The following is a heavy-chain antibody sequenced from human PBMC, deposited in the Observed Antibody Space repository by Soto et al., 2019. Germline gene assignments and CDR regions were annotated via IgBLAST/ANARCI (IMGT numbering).Heavy chain of an antibody. CDR2: IKSETDGGTI. Sequence: EVQLVESGGGLVKPGGSLRLSCAGSGFTFSNVWMNWVRQAPGKGLEWVGRIKSETDGGTIDYAAPVKGRFTIPRDDSNNTLYRQMNSLKTEDTATYYCTPLALKYNSDWYPLSDWGQGTRVTVSS. J-gene: IGHJ4*02. V-gene: IGHV3-15*07. D-gene: IGHD6-19*01. CDR3: TPLALKYNSDWYPLSD. CDR1: GFTFSNVW.